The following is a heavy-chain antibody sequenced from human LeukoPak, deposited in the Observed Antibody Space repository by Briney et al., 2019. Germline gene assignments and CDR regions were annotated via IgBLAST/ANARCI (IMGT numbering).Heavy chain of an antibody. D-gene: IGHD1-1*01. CDR1: GFTFDTHS. V-gene: IGHV3-48*04. CDR3: ARDSTGTTRY. Sequence: GGSLRLSCVASGFTFDTHSMNWVRQGPGKGLEWISYIDTSGNTIYYADSVKGRFTISRDNAKNSLYLQMNSLRAEDTAVYYCARDSTGTTRYWGQGTLVTVSS. J-gene: IGHJ4*02. CDR2: IDTSGNTI.